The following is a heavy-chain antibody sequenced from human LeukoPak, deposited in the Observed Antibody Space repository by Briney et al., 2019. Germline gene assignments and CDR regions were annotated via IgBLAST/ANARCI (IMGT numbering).Heavy chain of an antibody. V-gene: IGHV3-30*04. Sequence: PGGSLRLSCAASGFTFSSYAMHWVRQAPGKGLEWVAVTSYDGSNKYYADSVKGRFTISRDNSKNTLYLQMNSLRAEDTAVYYCARDEKGILLWFGELLSGYYFDYWGQGTLVTVSS. J-gene: IGHJ4*02. D-gene: IGHD3-10*01. CDR3: ARDEKGILLWFGELLSGYYFDY. CDR2: TSYDGSNK. CDR1: GFTFSSYA.